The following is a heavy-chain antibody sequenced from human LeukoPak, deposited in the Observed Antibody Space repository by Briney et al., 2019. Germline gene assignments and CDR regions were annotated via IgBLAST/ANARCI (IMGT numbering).Heavy chain of an antibody. D-gene: IGHD5-24*01. CDR3: ARARDGYIFDY. CDR2: IYYSGST. CDR1: GGSISSYY. V-gene: IGHV4-59*01. J-gene: IGHJ4*02. Sequence: SETLSLTSTVSGGSISSYYWSWIRQPPGKGLEWIGYIYYSGSTNYNPSLKSRVTISVDTSKNQFSLKLSSVTAADTAVYYCARARDGYIFDYWGQGTLVTVSS.